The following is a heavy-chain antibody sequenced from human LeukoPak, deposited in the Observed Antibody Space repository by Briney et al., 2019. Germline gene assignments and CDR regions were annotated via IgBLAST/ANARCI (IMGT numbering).Heavy chain of an antibody. V-gene: IGHV3-30*04. J-gene: IGHJ4*02. CDR1: GFTFSTYA. Sequence: GRSLRLSCAASGFTFSTYAMHWVRQAPGKGLEWVAVLSYDGSYKDYGDSVKGRFTFSRDNSKNTLYLQMNSLRAEDTAVYYCAKDIGVGYCNGCLFDYWGQGTLVTVSS. D-gene: IGHD2-15*01. CDR3: AKDIGVGYCNGCLFDY. CDR2: LSYDGSYK.